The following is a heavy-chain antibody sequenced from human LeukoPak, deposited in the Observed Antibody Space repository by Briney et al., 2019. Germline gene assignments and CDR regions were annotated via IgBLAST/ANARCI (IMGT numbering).Heavy chain of an antibody. CDR3: ARENSSGYLDY. CDR1: GYTFTGFY. V-gene: IGHV1-2*02. Sequence: GASVRVSCKASGYTFTGFYMHWVRQAPGQGLEWMGWINPNSGGTNYAQKFQGRVTMTRDTSISTAYMELSRLRSDDTAVYYCARENSSGYLDYWGQGTLATVSS. D-gene: IGHD3-22*01. CDR2: INPNSGGT. J-gene: IGHJ4*02.